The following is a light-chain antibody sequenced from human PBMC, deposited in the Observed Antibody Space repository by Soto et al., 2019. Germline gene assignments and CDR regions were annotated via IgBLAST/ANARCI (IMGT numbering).Light chain of an antibody. CDR3: SSYAGTHIV. J-gene: IGLJ1*01. Sequence: QSVLTQPPSASGSPGQSVTISCTGTSIDVGGYNYVSWYQQHPGKAPKLMIYDVSKRPSGVPDRFSGSKSGNTASLTVSGHQAEDEADYYCSSYAGTHIVFGTGTKVTVL. V-gene: IGLV2-8*01. CDR1: SIDVGGYNY. CDR2: DVS.